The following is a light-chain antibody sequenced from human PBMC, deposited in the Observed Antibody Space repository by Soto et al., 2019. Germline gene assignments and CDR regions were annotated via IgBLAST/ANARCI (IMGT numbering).Light chain of an antibody. CDR2: DAS. CDR3: QPYNSYSWT. CDR1: QSISSW. J-gene: IGKJ1*01. V-gene: IGKV1-5*01. Sequence: DIQMTQSPSTLSASVGDRVTITCRASQSISSWLAWYQQKPGKAPKLLIYDASSFESGVPSRFSGSGSGTEFTLTISSLQPDDFATYYCQPYNSYSWTFGQGTKVEIK.